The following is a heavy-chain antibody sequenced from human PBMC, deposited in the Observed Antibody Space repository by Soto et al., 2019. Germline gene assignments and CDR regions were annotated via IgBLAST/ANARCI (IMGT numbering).Heavy chain of an antibody. D-gene: IGHD3-3*02. CDR2: ITSSGSYV. J-gene: IGHJ6*02. CDR3: VKDEGIEAMDV. Sequence: PGGSLRLSCAASGFTFRGYGMHWVRQAPGRGLEWVASITSSGSYVYYADSVKGRFSASRDNAKNSLSLQMDSLRPDDTAIYFCVKDEGIEAMDVWGQGTTVTVSS. V-gene: IGHV3-21*01. CDR1: GFTFRGYG.